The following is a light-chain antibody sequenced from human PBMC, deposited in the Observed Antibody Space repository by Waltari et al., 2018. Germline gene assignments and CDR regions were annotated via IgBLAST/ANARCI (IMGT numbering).Light chain of an antibody. J-gene: IGKJ4*01. CDR1: QGISSY. CDR3: QSALT. CDR2: AAS. Sequence: DTQLTQSPSFLSASVGDRVTITCRASQGISSYLAWYQQKPGKAPKLLIYAASTLQSGVPSRFSGSGSGTEFTLTVSSLQPEDFATYDCQSALTFGGGAKVEIK. V-gene: IGKV1-9*01.